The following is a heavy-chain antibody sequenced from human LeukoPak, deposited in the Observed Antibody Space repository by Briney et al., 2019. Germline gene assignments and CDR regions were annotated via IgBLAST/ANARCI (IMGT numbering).Heavy chain of an antibody. Sequence: SVKVSCKASGDTFSNYAISWVRQAPGQGLEWMGRIIPIFGTATYAQKFQDRVTIIADKATSTAYMELSSLRSEDTAVYYCARDRRYCSDGVCYHYYYMDVWGKGTTVTVSS. J-gene: IGHJ6*03. CDR2: IIPIFGTA. CDR1: GDTFSNYA. V-gene: IGHV1-69*06. CDR3: ARDRRYCSDGVCYHYYYMDV. D-gene: IGHD2-8*01.